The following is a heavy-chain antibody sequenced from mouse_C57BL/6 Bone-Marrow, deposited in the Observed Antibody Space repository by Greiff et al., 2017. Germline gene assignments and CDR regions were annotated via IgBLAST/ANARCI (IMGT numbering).Heavy chain of an antibody. V-gene: IGHV1-64*01. CDR1: GYTFTSYW. D-gene: IGHD4-1*02. Sequence: VQLQQPGAELVKPGASVKLSCKASGYTFTSYWMHWVKQRPGQGLEWIGMIHPNRGSTNYNEKFKSKATLTVDKSSSTAYMQLSSLTSEDSAVYYGARTRPNWDVYCAMDYWGQGTSVTVSS. CDR3: ARTRPNWDVYCAMDY. CDR2: IHPNRGST. J-gene: IGHJ4*01.